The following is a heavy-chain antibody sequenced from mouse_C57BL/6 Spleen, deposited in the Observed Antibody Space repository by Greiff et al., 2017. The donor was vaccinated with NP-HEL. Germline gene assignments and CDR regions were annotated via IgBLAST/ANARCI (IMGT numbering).Heavy chain of an antibody. D-gene: IGHD1-1*01. CDR2: IDPEDGET. J-gene: IGHJ2*01. CDR3: ARITTGGFDY. V-gene: IGHV14-2*01. CDR1: GFNIKDYY. Sequence: EVQLQESGAELVKPGASVKLSCTASGFNIKDYYMHWVKQRTEQGLEWIGRIDPEDGETEYAPKFQGKATITADTSSNTAYLQLSSLTSEDTAVYYCARITTGGFDYWGQGTTLTVSS.